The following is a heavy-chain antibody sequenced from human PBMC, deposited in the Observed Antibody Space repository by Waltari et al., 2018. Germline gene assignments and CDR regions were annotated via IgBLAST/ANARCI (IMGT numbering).Heavy chain of an antibody. CDR3: VRDSSGWYATFDF. CDR1: GDSISSSSHY. Sequence: QVQLQESGPGLVKPSQTLSLTCNVSGDSISSSSHYWSWIRQPAGKGLEWIARIYKSGSSNYNPSLKSRVTISVDTPKNQFSLKMNSVTAADTAVYYCVRDSSGWYATFDFWGQGTLVTVSS. D-gene: IGHD6-19*01. CDR2: IYKSGSS. V-gene: IGHV4-61*02. J-gene: IGHJ4*02.